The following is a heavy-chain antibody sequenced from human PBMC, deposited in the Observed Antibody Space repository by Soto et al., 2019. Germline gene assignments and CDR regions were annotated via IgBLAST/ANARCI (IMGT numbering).Heavy chain of an antibody. V-gene: IGHV3-74*01. J-gene: IGHJ5*02. CDR1: GFTFSSYW. Sequence: GGSLRLSFAVSGFTFSSYWMHWVCQAPGKGLVWVSRINSDGSSTSYADSVKGRFTISRDNSKNTLYLQMNSLRAEDTAVYYCAKSSWLDTAMASSWGQGTLVTVSS. CDR2: INSDGSST. CDR3: AKSSWLDTAMASS. D-gene: IGHD5-18*01.